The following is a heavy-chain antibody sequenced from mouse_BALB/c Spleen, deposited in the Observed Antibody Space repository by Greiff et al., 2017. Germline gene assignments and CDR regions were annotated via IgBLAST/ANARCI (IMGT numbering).Heavy chain of an antibody. CDR2: IYPGNSDT. V-gene: IGHV1-5*01. CDR3: TRSGNYVGMDY. D-gene: IGHD2-1*01. J-gene: IGHJ4*01. CDR1: GYSFTSYW. Sequence: VHVKQSGTVLARPGASVKMSCKASGYSFTSYWMHWVKQRPGQGLEWIGAIYPGNSDTSYNQKFKGKAKLTAVTSASTAYMELSSLTNEDSAVYYCTRSGNYVGMDYWGQGTSVTVSS.